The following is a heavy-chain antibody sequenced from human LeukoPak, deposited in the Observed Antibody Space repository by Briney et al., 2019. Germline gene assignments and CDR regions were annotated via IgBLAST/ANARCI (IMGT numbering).Heavy chain of an antibody. CDR1: GFSFSSHG. CDR3: ARDRSGWYKDAFDI. Sequence: PGGSLRLSCAASGFSFSSHGMHWVRQGPGKGLEWEAFISYDGRNKYYGDSVKGRFTISRDNAKNTLYLQMNNLTVEDTALYYCARDRSGWYKDAFDIWGQGTMVNVSS. CDR2: ISYDGRNK. J-gene: IGHJ3*02. D-gene: IGHD6-19*01. V-gene: IGHV3-30*03.